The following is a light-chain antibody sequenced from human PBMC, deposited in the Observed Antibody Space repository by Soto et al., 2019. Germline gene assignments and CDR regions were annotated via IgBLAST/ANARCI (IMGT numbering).Light chain of an antibody. CDR3: QQYSSYWT. J-gene: IGKJ1*01. Sequence: DIQMTQSPSTLSVSVGDRVTITCRASQSISSWLAWYQQKPGKAPKLLIYKASSLESGVPSRFSGSGSGTEFTLTISSLQPDDFATYYCQQYSSYWTFGQGTKVDIK. CDR1: QSISSW. CDR2: KAS. V-gene: IGKV1-5*03.